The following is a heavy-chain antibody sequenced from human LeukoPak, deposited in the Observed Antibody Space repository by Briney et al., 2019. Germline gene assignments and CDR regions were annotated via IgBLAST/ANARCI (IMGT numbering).Heavy chain of an antibody. V-gene: IGHV1-69*13. J-gene: IGHJ6*03. CDR1: GYTFTSYA. Sequence: SVKVSCKASGYTFTSYAMNWVRQAPGQGLEWMGGIIPIFDTANYAQKFQGRVTITADESTSTAYMELSSLRSEDTAVYYCARSPRYYYYYMDVWGKGTTVTISS. CDR2: IIPIFDTA. CDR3: ARSPRYYYYYMDV.